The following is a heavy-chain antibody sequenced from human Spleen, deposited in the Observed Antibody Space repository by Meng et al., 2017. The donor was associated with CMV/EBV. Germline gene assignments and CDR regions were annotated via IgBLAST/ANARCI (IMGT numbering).Heavy chain of an antibody. V-gene: IGHV3-74*01. J-gene: IGHJ4*02. CDR3: AKEGVGGFDY. Sequence: GESLKISCAASGFTFSSYWMHWVRQAPGKGLVWVSRINSDGSSTNYADSVKGRFTISRDNAKNYLYLQMNSVTAEDTALYYCAKEGVGGFDYWGQGTLVTVSS. CDR2: INSDGSST. CDR1: GFTFSSYW. D-gene: IGHD3-16*01.